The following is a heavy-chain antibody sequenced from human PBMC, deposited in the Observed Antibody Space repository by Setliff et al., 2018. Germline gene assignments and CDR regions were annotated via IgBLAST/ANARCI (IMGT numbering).Heavy chain of an antibody. CDR2: INHSGST. CDR1: GGSFSNYY. Sequence: PSETLSLTCTVYGGSFSNYYWSWIRQPPGKGLEWIGEINHSGSTNYNPSLTSRVTISVDTSKNQFSLKLSSVTAADTAVYFCARDRTAYTYGLDVWGQGTTVTVSS. V-gene: IGHV4-34*01. D-gene: IGHD3-16*01. CDR3: ARDRTAYTYGLDV. J-gene: IGHJ6*02.